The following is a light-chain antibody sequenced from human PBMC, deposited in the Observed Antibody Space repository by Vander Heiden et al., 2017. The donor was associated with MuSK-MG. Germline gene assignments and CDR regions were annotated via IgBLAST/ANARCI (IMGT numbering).Light chain of an antibody. CDR2: WAS. CDR1: QSLLYTSNNKNY. V-gene: IGKV4-1*01. CDR3: QQYDSSPLWT. J-gene: IGKJ1*01. Sequence: DIVMTQSPDSLAVSLGERATINCKSSQSLLYTSNNKNYLAWYQQKPGQPPKVLIYWASTREAGVPDRFSGSGSGIDFTLTISSLQAEDVAVYYCQQYDSSPLWTFGQGTKVEIK.